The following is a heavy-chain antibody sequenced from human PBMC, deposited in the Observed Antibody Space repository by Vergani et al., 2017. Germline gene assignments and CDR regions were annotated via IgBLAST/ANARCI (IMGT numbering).Heavy chain of an antibody. CDR1: GYTFTSYG. Sequence: QVQLVQSGAEVKKPGASVKVSCKASGYTFTSYGISWVRQAPGQGLEWMGWISAYNGNTNYAQKLQGRVTMTTDTSTSTGYMELRSLRSDDTAVYYCARDPIAYYYDSSGYHDAFDIWGQGTMVTVSS. J-gene: IGHJ3*02. CDR2: ISAYNGNT. CDR3: ARDPIAYYYDSSGYHDAFDI. D-gene: IGHD3-22*01. V-gene: IGHV1-18*01.